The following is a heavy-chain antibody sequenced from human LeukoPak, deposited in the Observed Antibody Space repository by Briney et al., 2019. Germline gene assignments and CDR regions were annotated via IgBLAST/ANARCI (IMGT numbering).Heavy chain of an antibody. D-gene: IGHD3-10*01. J-gene: IGHJ4*02. Sequence: SVKVSCKASGGTFSSYAISWVRQAPGQGLEWMGGIIPIFGTANYAQKFQGRVTITADKSTSTAYMELSSLRSEDTAVYYCAGNYYGSGSCDYWGQGTLVTVSS. CDR3: AGNYYGSGSCDY. CDR2: IIPIFGTA. CDR1: GGTFSSYA. V-gene: IGHV1-69*06.